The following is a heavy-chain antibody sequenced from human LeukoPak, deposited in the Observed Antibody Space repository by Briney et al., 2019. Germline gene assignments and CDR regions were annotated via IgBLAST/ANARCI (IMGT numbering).Heavy chain of an antibody. CDR1: GFSPITTGVR. CDR3: VRFTGSYLDF. J-gene: IGHJ4*02. Sequence: SGPTLVNPTQTLTLTCTFSGFSPITTGVRMSWIRQPPGKALEWLARIDWDDDKFYGASLKTRLTISKDDSKHQVVLALTNMDPVDTATYYCVRFTGSYLDFWGQGILVTVSS. V-gene: IGHV2-70*04. CDR2: IDWDDDK. D-gene: IGHD1-26*01.